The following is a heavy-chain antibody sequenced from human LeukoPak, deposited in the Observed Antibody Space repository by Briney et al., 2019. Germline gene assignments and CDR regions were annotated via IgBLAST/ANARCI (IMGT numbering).Heavy chain of an antibody. Sequence: GGSLRLSCAASGFTFSNAWMSWVRQAPGKGLEWVSSISSSSSYIYYADSVKGRFTISRDNAKNTPYLQMNSLRVEDTAVYFCAKRGVVIRVILVGFHKEAYYFDSWGQGALVTVSS. CDR3: AKRGVVIRVILVGFHKEAYYFDS. V-gene: IGHV3-21*04. J-gene: IGHJ4*02. D-gene: IGHD3-22*01. CDR1: GFTFSNAW. CDR2: ISSSSSYI.